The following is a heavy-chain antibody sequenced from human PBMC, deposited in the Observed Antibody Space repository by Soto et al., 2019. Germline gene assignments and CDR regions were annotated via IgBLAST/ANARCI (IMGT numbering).Heavy chain of an antibody. D-gene: IGHD6-25*01. J-gene: IGHJ3*02. CDR2: INPSDAYT. CDR1: GYTFISYY. Sequence: ASVKVSCKASGYTFISYYIHWVRQAPGQGLEWMGLINPSDAYTDYAQKFQGRVTLTRDTSTSIVYMELSSLRTEDTAVYYCARDHQTAWDACDIWGQGTKVTVSS. V-gene: IGHV1-46*01. CDR3: ARDHQTAWDACDI.